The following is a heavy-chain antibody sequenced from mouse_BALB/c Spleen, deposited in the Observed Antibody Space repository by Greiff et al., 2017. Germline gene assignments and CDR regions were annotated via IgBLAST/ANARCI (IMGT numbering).Heavy chain of an antibody. Sequence: VQLQQSGPELVKPGASVKMSCKASGYTFTSYVMHWVKQKPGQGLEWIGYINPYNDGTKYNEKFKGKATLTSDKSSSTAYMELSSLTSEDSAVYYCARTPDGYYRSLYAMDYWGQGTSVTVSS. J-gene: IGHJ4*01. V-gene: IGHV1-14*01. CDR3: ARTPDGYYRSLYAMDY. CDR2: INPYNDGT. CDR1: GYTFTSYV. D-gene: IGHD2-3*01.